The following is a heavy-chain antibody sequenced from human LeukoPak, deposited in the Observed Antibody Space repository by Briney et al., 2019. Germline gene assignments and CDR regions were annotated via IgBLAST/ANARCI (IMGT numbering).Heavy chain of an antibody. Sequence: PSETLSLTCTVSGGSISSSSYYWGWIRQPPGKGLEWIGSIYYSGSTYYNPSLKSRVTISVDTSKNQFSLKLSSVTAADTAVYYCARQKGYSSGWYLDYWGQGILVTVSS. D-gene: IGHD6-19*01. V-gene: IGHV4-39*01. CDR2: IYYSGST. CDR3: ARQKGYSSGWYLDY. J-gene: IGHJ4*02. CDR1: GGSISSSSYY.